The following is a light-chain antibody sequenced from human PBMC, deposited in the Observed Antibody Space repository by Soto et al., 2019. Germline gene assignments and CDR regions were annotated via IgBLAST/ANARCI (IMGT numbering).Light chain of an antibody. CDR2: EVD. CDR1: SSDVGAHRF. Sequence: QSVLSQPASVSGSPGQSITISCTGTSSDVGAHRFVSWYQQHPGKVPKLLIYEVDHRPSGVSDRFSASKSGNTASLTISGLQADDEAEYYCSAYTSASTFFDGGTKVTVL. V-gene: IGLV2-14*01. J-gene: IGLJ2*01. CDR3: SAYTSASTF.